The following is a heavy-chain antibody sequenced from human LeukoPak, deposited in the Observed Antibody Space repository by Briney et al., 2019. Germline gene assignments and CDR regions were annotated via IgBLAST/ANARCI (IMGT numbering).Heavy chain of an antibody. Sequence: PGGSLRLSCAASGFIFYNYAMTWVRQAPGEGLEWVSSISGGGSDTYYADSVKGRFTISRDNSKNTLYLQMNSLRAEDTAVYYCAKGKVVPAAAGNWGQGTLVTVSS. J-gene: IGHJ4*02. CDR1: GFIFYNYA. V-gene: IGHV3-23*01. CDR3: AKGKVVPAAAGN. CDR2: ISGGGSDT. D-gene: IGHD2-2*01.